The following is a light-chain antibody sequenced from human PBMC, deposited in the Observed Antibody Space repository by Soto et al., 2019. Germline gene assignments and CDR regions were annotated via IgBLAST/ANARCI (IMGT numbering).Light chain of an antibody. J-gene: IGKJ1*01. Sequence: DVVMTQSPLSLPVTPGEPASISCRSSQSLRHSNGYNYLDWYLQKPGQPPQLLIYLGSHRASGVPDRFSGSESGTDFTLKISRVDAEDVGVYYCMQSLHTRTFGQGTRVEI. CDR2: LGS. CDR3: MQSLHTRT. V-gene: IGKV2-28*01. CDR1: QSLRHSNGYNY.